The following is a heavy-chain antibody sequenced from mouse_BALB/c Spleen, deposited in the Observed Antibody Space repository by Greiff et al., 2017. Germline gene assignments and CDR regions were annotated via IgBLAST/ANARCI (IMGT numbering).Heavy chain of an antibody. J-gene: IGHJ4*01. CDR2: IYPGNVNT. D-gene: IGHD2-4*01. CDR3: ARAITTYYAMDY. CDR1: GYTFTSYY. V-gene: IGHV1S56*01. Sequence: QVQLKQSGPELVKPGASVRISCKASGYTFTSYYIHWVKQRPGQGLEWIGWIYPGNVNTKYNEKFKGKATLTADKSSSTAYMQLSSLTSEDSAVYFCARAITTYYAMDYWGQGTSVTVSS.